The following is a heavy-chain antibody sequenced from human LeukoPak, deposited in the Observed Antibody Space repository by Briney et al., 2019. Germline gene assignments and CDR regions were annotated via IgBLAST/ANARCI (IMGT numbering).Heavy chain of an antibody. V-gene: IGHV4-4*02. CDR3: ARHIGILGKWGFDY. J-gene: IGHJ4*02. CDR2: IHHSASP. D-gene: IGHD2/OR15-2a*01. CDR1: GASITSNW. Sequence: SETLSLTCAVSGASITSNWWSWVRQSPGKGLEWIGEIHHSASPNYNTSLKSRVTLPLDKSQNQFSLKVTSVTAADTAVYYCARHIGILGKWGFDYWGQGTLVTVSS.